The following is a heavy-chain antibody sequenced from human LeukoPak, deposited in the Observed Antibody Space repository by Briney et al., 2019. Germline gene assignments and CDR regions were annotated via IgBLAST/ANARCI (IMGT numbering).Heavy chain of an antibody. CDR2: IYYSGST. D-gene: IGHD2-8*01. Sequence: SETLSLTCTVSGGSISSGGYYWSWIRQHPGKGLEWIGYIYYSGSTYYNPSPKSRVTISVDTSKNQFSLKLSSVTAADTAVYYCARWGYCTNGVCLGYYYYMDVWGKGTTVTVSS. V-gene: IGHV4-31*03. J-gene: IGHJ6*03. CDR3: ARWGYCTNGVCLGYYYYMDV. CDR1: GGSISSGGYY.